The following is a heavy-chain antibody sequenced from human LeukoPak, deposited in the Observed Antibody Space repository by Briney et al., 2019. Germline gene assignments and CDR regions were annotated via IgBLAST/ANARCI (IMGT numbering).Heavy chain of an antibody. V-gene: IGHV3-74*01. D-gene: IGHD2-21*02. CDR2: IYVDGRTT. CDR3: ARGFCGGDCYGD. J-gene: IGHJ1*01. CDR1: GFTFSNYW. Sequence: GGSLRLSCVASGFTFSNYWMHWVRQPPGKGLVWVSRIYVDGRTTNYADSVKGRFTISRDNTKNSLYLQMNSLTAEDMAVYYCARGFCGGDCYGDWGQGTLVTVSS.